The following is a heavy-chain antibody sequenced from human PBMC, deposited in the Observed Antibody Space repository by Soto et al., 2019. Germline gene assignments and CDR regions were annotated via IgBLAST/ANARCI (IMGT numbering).Heavy chain of an antibody. Sequence: QVQLQQWGAGLLKPSETLSLTCAVYGGSFSGYYWSWIRQPPGKGLEWIGEINHSGSTNYNPSLKIRVTISVDTSKNQFSLKLSSVTAADTAVYYCARSTYYDSSGYYLASGFDYWGQGTLVTVSS. D-gene: IGHD3-22*01. CDR2: INHSGST. CDR3: ARSTYYDSSGYYLASGFDY. CDR1: GGSFSGYY. J-gene: IGHJ4*02. V-gene: IGHV4-34*01.